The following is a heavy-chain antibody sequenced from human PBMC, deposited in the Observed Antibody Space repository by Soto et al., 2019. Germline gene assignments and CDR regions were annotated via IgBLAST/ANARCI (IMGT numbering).Heavy chain of an antibody. V-gene: IGHV4-31*01. CDR1: GDSITSGGYY. D-gene: IGHD1-26*01. J-gene: IGHJ5*02. CDR2: IYFTGSA. Sequence: QVQLRESGPGLVKPSQALSLVCSVSGDSITSGGYYWTWLRQRPGKGLEWIGYIYFTGSAYYNPSLKSLMTMSVDTSKNQFSLRLSSVTAADTAFYYCARERVLRSGWFDPWGQGTLVTVSS. CDR3: ARERVLRSGWFDP.